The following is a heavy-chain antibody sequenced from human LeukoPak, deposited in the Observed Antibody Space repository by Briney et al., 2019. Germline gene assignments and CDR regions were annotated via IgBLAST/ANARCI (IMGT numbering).Heavy chain of an antibody. V-gene: IGHV1-69*13. Sequence: ASVKVSCKASGGTFSSYAISWERQAPGQGLEWMGGIIPIFGTANYAQKFQGRVTITADESTSTAYMELSSLRSEDTAVYYCARAYYGDYVDWFDPWGQGTLVTVSS. J-gene: IGHJ5*02. D-gene: IGHD4-17*01. CDR1: GGTFSSYA. CDR3: ARAYYGDYVDWFDP. CDR2: IIPIFGTA.